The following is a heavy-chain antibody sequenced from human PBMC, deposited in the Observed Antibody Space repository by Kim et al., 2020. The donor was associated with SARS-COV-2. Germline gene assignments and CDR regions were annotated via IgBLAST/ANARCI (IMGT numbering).Heavy chain of an antibody. D-gene: IGHD3-9*01. Sequence: GESLKISCKTSGYTFHNNWIGWVRQTPERGLEWIGIIYPDDPDTRYSPSFQGQVTISADKSINTAYLQWSRLKASDSAIYYCARRAPTPGLISYNYYYYMDVWGKGTTVTVSS. CDR1: GYTFHNNW. V-gene: IGHV5-51*01. CDR3: ARRAPTPGLISYNYYYYMDV. CDR2: IYPDDPDT. J-gene: IGHJ6*03.